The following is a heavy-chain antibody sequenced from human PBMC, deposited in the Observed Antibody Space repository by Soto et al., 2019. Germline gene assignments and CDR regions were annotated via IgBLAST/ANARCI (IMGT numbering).Heavy chain of an antibody. D-gene: IGHD3-10*01. CDR1: GGAFSSYA. V-gene: IGHV1-69*13. CDR3: AREESIMGRGVVYYYGMDV. Sequence: SVKVSCKASGGAFSSYAITWFRQASGQGLEWIGVIIPVFDTRYYAQKFQGRVTITADESTRTAYMELSSLRSDDTAVYYCAREESIMGRGVVYYYGMDVWGQGTTVTVSS. CDR2: IIPVFDTR. J-gene: IGHJ6*02.